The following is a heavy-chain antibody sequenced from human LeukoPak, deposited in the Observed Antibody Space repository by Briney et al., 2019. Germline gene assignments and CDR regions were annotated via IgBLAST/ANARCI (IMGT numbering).Heavy chain of an antibody. CDR3: TREVSTVTFDY. CDR2: IFHSGLT. J-gene: IGHJ4*02. CDR1: GGSISPHY. D-gene: IGHD4-17*01. Sequence: SETLSLTCTVFGGSISPHYWTWIRQTPGKGLEWIGYIFHSGLTNYNSALRSRVTLSVDTARNQLSLKLTSVTAADTAVYYCTREVSTVTFDYWGQGTLVTVSS. V-gene: IGHV4-59*11.